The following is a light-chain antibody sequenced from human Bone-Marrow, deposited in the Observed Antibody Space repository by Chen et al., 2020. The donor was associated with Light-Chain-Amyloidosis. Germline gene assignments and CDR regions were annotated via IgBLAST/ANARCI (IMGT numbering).Light chain of an antibody. V-gene: IGKV3-11*01. Sequence: VLTQSPATLSLSPGERASLFCTASQGIGTYLALYRQQPGQAHRLLIYDASNRATDSPARFTAWGSGTDCTLTITNREPEDFAVYYCQQRSSWPSITFGQGTRLEIK. CDR3: QQRSSWPSIT. J-gene: IGKJ5*01. CDR1: QGIGTY. CDR2: DAS.